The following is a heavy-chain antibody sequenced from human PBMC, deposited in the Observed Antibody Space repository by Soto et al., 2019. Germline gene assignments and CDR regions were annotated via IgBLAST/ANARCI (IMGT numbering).Heavy chain of an antibody. CDR1: GYTFTNFF. CDR2: INPGGGST. CDR3: ARDLGSLVAVAGTCYFGY. J-gene: IGHJ4*02. V-gene: IGHV1-46*01. D-gene: IGHD6-19*01. Sequence: QVQLVQSGAEVKGPGASVKISCKASGYTFTNFFIHWVRQAPGQGLEWMGIINPGGGSTDYAQKFKGRVTPTRDASTNTVHMELSSLRSGDTAVYYVARDLGSLVAVAGTCYFGYWGQGTLVTVSS.